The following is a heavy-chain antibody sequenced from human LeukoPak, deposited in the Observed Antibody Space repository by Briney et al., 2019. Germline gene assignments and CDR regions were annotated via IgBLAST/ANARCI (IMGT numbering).Heavy chain of an antibody. CDR2: IKSRTDGGTA. Sequence: GSLRLSCAASGFTFSDAWMSWVRQGPGKGLEWVGRIKSRTDGGTADYAAPVKGRFTISRDDSKNTLYLQMNSLKTDDTAVYYCATVAYCSGVSCYGAFDIWGQGTMVTVSS. J-gene: IGHJ3*02. CDR3: ATVAYCSGVSCYGAFDI. CDR1: GFTFSDAW. V-gene: IGHV3-15*01. D-gene: IGHD2-15*01.